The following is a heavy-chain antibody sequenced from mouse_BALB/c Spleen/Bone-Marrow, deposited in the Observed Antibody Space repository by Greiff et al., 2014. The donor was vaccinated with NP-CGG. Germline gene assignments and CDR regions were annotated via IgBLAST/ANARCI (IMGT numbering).Heavy chain of an antibody. CDR2: IWGDGTT. CDR3: AKESFWFAY. J-gene: IGHJ3*01. V-gene: IGHV2-3*01. Sequence: VQVVESGPGLVAPSQSLSITCTVSGFSLISYGVSWVRQPPGKGLEWLGVIWGDGTTHYHSPLISRLSISKDNSKSQVFLKLNSLQTDDTATYYCAKESFWFAYWGQGTLVTVSA. CDR1: GFSLISYG.